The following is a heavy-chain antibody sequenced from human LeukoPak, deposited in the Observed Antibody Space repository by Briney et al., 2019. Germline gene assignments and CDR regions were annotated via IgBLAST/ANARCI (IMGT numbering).Heavy chain of an antibody. CDR2: ISGSGGST. Sequence: AGGSLRLSCAASGFTFSSYAMSWVRQAPGKGLEWVSAISGSGGSTYYADSVKGRFTISRDNSKNTLYLQMNSLRAEDTAVYYCAKIWGYCSGGSCRPRGAFDIWGQGTMVTVSS. CDR3: AKIWGYCSGGSCRPRGAFDI. J-gene: IGHJ3*02. D-gene: IGHD2-15*01. V-gene: IGHV3-23*01. CDR1: GFTFSSYA.